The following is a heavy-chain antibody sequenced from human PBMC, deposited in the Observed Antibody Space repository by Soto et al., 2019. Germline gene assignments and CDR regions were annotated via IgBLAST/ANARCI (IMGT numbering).Heavy chain of an antibody. CDR3: ARGVYYRWVY. D-gene: IGHD3-10*01. CDR1: SGSVNTDYW. V-gene: IGHV4-4*02. Sequence: SETLSLTCAVSSGSVNTDYWWSWVRQSPGKGLEWIGEVHHSGTTNYIQSLTSRLTMSVDKSGNQVSLELTPVAAADTAVYYCARGVYYRWVYWGQGTLVTVSS. J-gene: IGHJ4*02. CDR2: VHHSGTT.